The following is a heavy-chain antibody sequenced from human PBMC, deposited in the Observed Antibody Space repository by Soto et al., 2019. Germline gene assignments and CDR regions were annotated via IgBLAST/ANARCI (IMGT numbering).Heavy chain of an antibody. CDR3: AAKPYNWNIWMVY. CDR2: IYYSGST. Sequence: SETLSLTCTVSGGSISSSSYYWGWIRQPPGKGLEWIGSIYYSGSTYYNPSLKSRVTISVDTSKNQFSLKLSSVTAADTAVYYCAAKPYNWNIWMVYWGPGIMVTVSS. V-gene: IGHV4-39*01. D-gene: IGHD1-1*01. CDR1: GGSISSSSYY. J-gene: IGHJ4*02.